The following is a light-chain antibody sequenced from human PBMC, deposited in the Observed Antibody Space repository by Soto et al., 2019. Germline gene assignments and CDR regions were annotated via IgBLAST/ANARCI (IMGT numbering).Light chain of an antibody. V-gene: IGKV3-20*01. J-gene: IGKJ1*01. CDR3: QQYGISPWT. CDR1: QSVINSN. CDR2: GAS. Sequence: EIELTQSLGTLSLSPGERATQPCRASQSVINSNLAWYQHKAGQAPRLLIYGASSRATGIPDEFSGSGSGTDFTLTIRRLEPEDFAVYYCQQYGISPWTFGQGTKVEIK.